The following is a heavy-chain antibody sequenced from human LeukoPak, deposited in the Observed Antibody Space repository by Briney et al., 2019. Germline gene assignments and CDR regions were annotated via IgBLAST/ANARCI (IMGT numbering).Heavy chain of an antibody. CDR3: ARDYGWSFAN. J-gene: IGHJ4*02. D-gene: IGHD3-10*01. CDR2: IKPDGTTK. CDR1: GFPFSSYS. Sequence: GGSLRLSCAASGFPFSSYSMTWVRQAPGKGLEWVANIKPDGTTKFYVDSVKGRFTISRDNALNSLYLQMNSLRAEDTAVYYCARDYGWSFANWGQGTLVTVSS. V-gene: IGHV3-7*03.